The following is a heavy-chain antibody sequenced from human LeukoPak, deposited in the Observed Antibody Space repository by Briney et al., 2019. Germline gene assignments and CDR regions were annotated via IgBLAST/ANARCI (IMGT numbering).Heavy chain of an antibody. D-gene: IGHD3-22*01. CDR1: GFTVSSNC. CDR3: ARVVLYYDSSGYSSMDYFDY. Sequence: GGSLRLSCAASGFTVSSNCMSWVRQAPGKGLEWVSVIYSGGTTYYADSVKGRFTISRDNSKNTLYLQMNSLRAEDTAVYYCARVVLYYDSSGYSSMDYFDYWGQGTLVTVSS. V-gene: IGHV3-53*01. CDR2: IYSGGTT. J-gene: IGHJ4*02.